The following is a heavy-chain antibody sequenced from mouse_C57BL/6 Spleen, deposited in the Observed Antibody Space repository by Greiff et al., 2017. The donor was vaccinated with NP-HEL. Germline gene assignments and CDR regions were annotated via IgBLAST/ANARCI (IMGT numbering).Heavy chain of an antibody. D-gene: IGHD1-1*01. CDR1: GYSFTGYF. J-gene: IGHJ1*03. V-gene: IGHV1-20*01. CDR3: ARGTTVVADWYFDV. CDR2: INPYNGDT. Sequence: VQLKESGPELVKPGDSVKISCKASGYSFTGYFMNWVMQSHGKSLEWIGRINPYNGDTFYNQKFKGKATLTVDKSSSTAHMELRSLTSEDSAVYYCARGTTVVADWYFDVWGTGTTVTVSS.